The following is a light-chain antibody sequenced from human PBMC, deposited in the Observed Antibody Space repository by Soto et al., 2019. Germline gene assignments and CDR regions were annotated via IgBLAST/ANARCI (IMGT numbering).Light chain of an antibody. CDR1: RSNLGAGYD. CDR2: ANN. Sequence: HSVLTQPPSVSGAPGQGITISCTGTRSNLGAGYDVHWYQQLPGAAPKLLIYANNKRPSGVLDRFSGSKSGTSASLAITGLQAEDEADYYCQSYDNSLSGAWVFGGGTKLTVL. CDR3: QSYDNSLSGAWV. J-gene: IGLJ3*02. V-gene: IGLV1-40*01.